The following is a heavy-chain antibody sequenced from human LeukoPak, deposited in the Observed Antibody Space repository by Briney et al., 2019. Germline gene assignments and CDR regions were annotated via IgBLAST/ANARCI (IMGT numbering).Heavy chain of an antibody. CDR1: GVSISDYS. CDR2: LSSSANT. V-gene: IGHV4-4*07. J-gene: IGHJ4*02. D-gene: IGHD2-21*02. Sequence: RPSETLSLTCSVSGVSISDYSWSWIRQPAGKGLEFIGRLSSSANTYYSPSLKSRITLSMDTSKNHFSLNLTSATAADTAVYYCARDRTAPRQRFFDYWGKGILVTVSS. CDR3: ARDRTAPRQRFFDY.